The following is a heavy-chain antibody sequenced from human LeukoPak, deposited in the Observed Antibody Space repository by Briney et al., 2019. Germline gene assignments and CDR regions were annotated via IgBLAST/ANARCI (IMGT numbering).Heavy chain of an antibody. J-gene: IGHJ4*02. D-gene: IGHD2-15*01. CDR1: GYSITTGYY. CDR3: ARRLNYCSGGSCYRIFDY. Sequence: SDTLSLTCAVSGYSITTGYYWGWTRPPPRKGREWIGSIYHSGSTYYNPSLRSRVTISVDTSKHQVSLKLHSVTAADTAVYFCARRLNYCSGGSCYRIFDYWGQGTLVTVSS. CDR2: IYHSGST. V-gene: IGHV4-38-2*01.